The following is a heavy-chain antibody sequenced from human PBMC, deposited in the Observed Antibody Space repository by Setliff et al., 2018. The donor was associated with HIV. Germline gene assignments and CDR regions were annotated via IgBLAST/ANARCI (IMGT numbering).Heavy chain of an antibody. CDR2: INQDGRDK. D-gene: IGHD6-13*01. Sequence: PGGSLRLSCVVSGFTFDSFWMGWVRQAPGKGLEWVANINQDGRDKYFVDSVRGRLTISRDNAKNSLFLQMNGLRAGDTAVYYCARAPPGDSSSWYGNPCFDSWGQGTLVTVSS. CDR3: ARAPPGDSSSWYGNPCFDS. CDR1: GFTFDSFW. V-gene: IGHV3-7*03. J-gene: IGHJ4*02.